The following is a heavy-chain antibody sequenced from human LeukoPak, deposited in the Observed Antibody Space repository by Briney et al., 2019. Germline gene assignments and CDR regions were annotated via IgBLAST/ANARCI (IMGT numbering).Heavy chain of an antibody. Sequence: SETLSLTCAVYGGSFSGYYWSWNRQPPGKGMEWIGEINHNGSTNYNPSLKGRVTISVDTSKNQFSLKLSSVTAADTAVYYCARGKLYDYVWGSYRYTEYYFDYWGQGTLVTVSS. D-gene: IGHD3-16*02. CDR3: ARGKLYDYVWGSYRYTEYYFDY. V-gene: IGHV4-34*01. CDR2: INHNGST. CDR1: GGSFSGYY. J-gene: IGHJ4*02.